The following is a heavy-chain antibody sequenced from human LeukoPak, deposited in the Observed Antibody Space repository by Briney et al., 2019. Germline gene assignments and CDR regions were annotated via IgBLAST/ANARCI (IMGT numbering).Heavy chain of an antibody. CDR3: ATSTVTTENSYHYIDV. CDR2: IFTSGNT. Sequence: PSETLSLTCTVSGGSISSYYWSWIRQPAGKGLEWIGRIFTSGNTNYNPSLKSRVTLSVDKSKNQFSLKLNSVTAADTAVYYCATSTVTTENSYHYIDVWGKGTTVTVSS. CDR1: GGSISSYY. V-gene: IGHV4-4*07. D-gene: IGHD4-17*01. J-gene: IGHJ6*03.